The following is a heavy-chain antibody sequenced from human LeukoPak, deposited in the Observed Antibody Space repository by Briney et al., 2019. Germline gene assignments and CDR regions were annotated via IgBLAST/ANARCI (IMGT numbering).Heavy chain of an antibody. Sequence: KPSETLSLTCAVYGGSFSGYYWSWIRQPPGKGLEWIGEINHSGSTNYNPSLKSRVTISVDTSKNQFSLKLSSVTAADTAVYYCARLSYSSSSEYYGMDAWGQGTTVTVSS. CDR3: ARLSYSSSSEYYGMDA. J-gene: IGHJ6*02. CDR1: GGSFSGYY. V-gene: IGHV4-34*01. CDR2: INHSGST. D-gene: IGHD6-6*01.